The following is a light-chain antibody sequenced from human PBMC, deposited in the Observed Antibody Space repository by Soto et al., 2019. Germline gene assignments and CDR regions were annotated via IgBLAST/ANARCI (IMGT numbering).Light chain of an antibody. CDR2: EVN. CDR3: SLYTSISTYV. Sequence: QSSLTQPPSVSVSPGQSVTISFSGTSRNIGSYNRVSWYQQPPGTATKLMIYEVNNRPSGVPDRFSGSTSGNTASLTISCLQAEDEADYYCSLYTSISTYVFGTGTKVTVL. CDR1: SRNIGSYNR. V-gene: IGLV2-18*01. J-gene: IGLJ1*01.